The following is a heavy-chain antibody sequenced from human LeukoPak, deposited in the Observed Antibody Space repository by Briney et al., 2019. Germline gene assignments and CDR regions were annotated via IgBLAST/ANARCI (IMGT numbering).Heavy chain of an antibody. Sequence: GGSLRLSCAASGFIVSSTYMNWVRQAPGKGLEWVSAISGSGGSTYYADSVKGRFTISRDNSKNTLYLQMNSLRAEDTAVYYCAKGVMITFGGVIVPYYFDYWGQGTLVTVSS. D-gene: IGHD3-16*02. CDR1: GFIVSSTY. CDR3: AKGVMITFGGVIVPYYFDY. CDR2: ISGSGGST. J-gene: IGHJ4*02. V-gene: IGHV3-23*01.